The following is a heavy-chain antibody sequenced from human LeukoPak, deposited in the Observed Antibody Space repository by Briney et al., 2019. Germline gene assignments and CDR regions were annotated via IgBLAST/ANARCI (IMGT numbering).Heavy chain of an antibody. CDR3: AKDGELGGGWANFDY. Sequence: GGSLRLSCAASGFTFSSYGMHWVRQAPGKGLEWVAVISYDGSNKYYADSVKGRFTISRDNSKNTLYLQMNSLRAEDTAVYYCAKDGELGGGWANFDYWGQGTLVTVSS. CDR1: GFTFSSYG. V-gene: IGHV3-30*18. CDR2: ISYDGSNK. D-gene: IGHD1-26*01. J-gene: IGHJ4*02.